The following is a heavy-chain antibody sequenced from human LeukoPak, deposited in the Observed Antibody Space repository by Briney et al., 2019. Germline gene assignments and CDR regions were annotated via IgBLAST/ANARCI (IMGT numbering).Heavy chain of an antibody. CDR1: GFTVSSNY. CDR3: ASSLTTVTLYYYYYMDV. Sequence: LAGGSLRLSCAASGFTVSSNYMSWVRQAPGKGLEWVSVIYSGGSTYDADSVKGRFTTSRDNSKNTLYLQMNSLRAEDTAVYYCASSLTTVTLYYYYYMDVWGKGTTVTVSS. D-gene: IGHD4-11*01. CDR2: IYSGGST. V-gene: IGHV3-66*02. J-gene: IGHJ6*03.